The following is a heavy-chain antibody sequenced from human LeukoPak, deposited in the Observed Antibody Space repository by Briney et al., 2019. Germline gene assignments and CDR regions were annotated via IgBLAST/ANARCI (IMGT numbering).Heavy chain of an antibody. Sequence: GGSLKISCKGSGYSFTSYWIGCVRQMPRKGLEWMGIIYPGDSDTRYSPSFQGQVTISADKSISTAYLQWSSLKASDTAMYYCARLWEWLDLDYYYYYMDVWGKGTTVTVSS. CDR2: IYPGDSDT. CDR3: ARLWEWLDLDYYYYYMDV. V-gene: IGHV5-51*01. J-gene: IGHJ6*03. CDR1: GYSFTSYW. D-gene: IGHD3-3*01.